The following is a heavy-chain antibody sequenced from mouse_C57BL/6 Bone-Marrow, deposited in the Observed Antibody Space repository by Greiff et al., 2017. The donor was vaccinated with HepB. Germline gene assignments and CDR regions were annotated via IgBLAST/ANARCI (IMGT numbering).Heavy chain of an antibody. Sequence: EVHLVESEGGLVQPGSSMKLSCTASGFTFSDYYMAWVRQVPEKGLEWVANINYDGSSTYYLDSLKSRFIISRDNAKNILYLQMSSLKTEDTATYYCARGNYYSNFHFDYWGQGTTLTVSS. D-gene: IGHD2-5*01. CDR1: GFTFSDYY. V-gene: IGHV5-16*01. CDR2: INYDGSST. CDR3: ARGNYYSNFHFDY. J-gene: IGHJ2*01.